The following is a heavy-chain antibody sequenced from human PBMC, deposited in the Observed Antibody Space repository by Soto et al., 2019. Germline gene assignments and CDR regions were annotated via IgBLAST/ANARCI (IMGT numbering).Heavy chain of an antibody. D-gene: IGHD3-22*01. CDR3: ARDQLYYNDISGRPLNAFDV. Sequence: GGSLRLSCAASGFTFSSYSMNWVRQAPGKGLEWVSSISSSSSTIYYADSVKGRFTISRDNAKNSLYLQMNSLRDEDTAVYYCARDQLYYNDISGRPLNAFDVWGQGTMVTVSS. V-gene: IGHV3-48*02. CDR2: ISSSSSTI. J-gene: IGHJ3*01. CDR1: GFTFSSYS.